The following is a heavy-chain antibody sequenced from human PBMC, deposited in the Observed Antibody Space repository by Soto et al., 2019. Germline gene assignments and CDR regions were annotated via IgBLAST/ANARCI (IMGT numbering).Heavy chain of an antibody. CDR1: GYTFTGYA. Sequence: ASVKVSCKASGYTFTGYAMHWVRQAPGQRLEWMGWINAGNGNTKYSQKFQGRVTITRDTSASTAYMELSSLRAEDTAVYYCAKDRYINAYGTIDYWGQGTLVTVS. CDR3: AKDRYINAYGTIDY. CDR2: INAGNGNT. V-gene: IGHV1-3*01. J-gene: IGHJ4*02. D-gene: IGHD3-10*01.